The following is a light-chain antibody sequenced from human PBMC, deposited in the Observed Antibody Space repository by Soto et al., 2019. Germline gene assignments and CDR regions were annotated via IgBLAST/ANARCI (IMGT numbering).Light chain of an antibody. CDR2: GAS. CDR3: HQYSNWPSGT. V-gene: IGKV3-11*01. J-gene: IGKJ3*01. Sequence: EIVLTQSPATLSLSPGERATLSFRASQSVSSYLAWYQQKPGQAPRLLIYGASNRATGIPARFSGSGSRTEFTLTISSLQSEDFAVYFCHQYSNWPSGTFGPGTKVDIK. CDR1: QSVSSY.